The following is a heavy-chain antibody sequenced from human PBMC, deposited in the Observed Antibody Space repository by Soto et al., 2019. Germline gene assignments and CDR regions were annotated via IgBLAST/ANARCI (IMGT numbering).Heavy chain of an antibody. J-gene: IGHJ4*02. CDR3: AKDRRIVVTAIIDY. D-gene: IGHD2-21*02. CDR2: ISYDGSNK. CDR1: GFTFSSYG. V-gene: IGHV3-30*18. Sequence: GGSLRLSCAASGFTFSSYGMHWVRQAPGKGLEWVAVISYDGSNKYYADSVKGRFTISRDNSKNTLYLQTNSLRAEDTAVYYCAKDRRIVVTAIIDYWGQGTLVTVSS.